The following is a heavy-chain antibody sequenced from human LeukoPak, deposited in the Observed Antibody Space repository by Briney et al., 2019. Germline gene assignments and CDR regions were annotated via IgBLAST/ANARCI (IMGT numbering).Heavy chain of an antibody. CDR1: GYTFTTYY. CDR3: AREEVYCSGGSCPPRYEYFQH. CDR2: INPSGGST. J-gene: IGHJ1*01. V-gene: IGHV1-46*01. Sequence: ASVKVSCKASGYTFTTYYMHWVRQAPGQGLEWMGIINPSGGSTIYAQRFQGRVTMTRDTSTSTVFVELSSLRSEDTAVYFCAREEVYCSGGSCPPRYEYFQHWGQGTLVTVSS. D-gene: IGHD2-15*01.